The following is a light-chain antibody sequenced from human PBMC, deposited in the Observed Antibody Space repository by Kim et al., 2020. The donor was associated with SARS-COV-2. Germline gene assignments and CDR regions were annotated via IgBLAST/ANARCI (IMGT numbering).Light chain of an antibody. Sequence: GQSITISCTGTTNDVGGYNYVSWYQQHPGKAPKLMIYDVSDRPSGVSNRFSGSKSGNTASLTISGLQAEDEADYYCSSYTSNSTWVFGGGTQLTVL. J-gene: IGLJ3*02. V-gene: IGLV2-14*03. CDR1: TNDVGGYNY. CDR2: DVS. CDR3: SSYTSNSTWV.